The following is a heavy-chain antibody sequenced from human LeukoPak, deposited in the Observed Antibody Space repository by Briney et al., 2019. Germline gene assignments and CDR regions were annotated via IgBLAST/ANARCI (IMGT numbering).Heavy chain of an antibody. D-gene: IGHD4-23*01. J-gene: IGHJ4*02. V-gene: IGHV3-23*01. CDR2: ISGSGGST. Sequence: GGSLRLSRAASGFTFSSYAMSWVRQAPGKGLEWVSAISGSGGSTYYADSVKGRFTISRDNSKNTLYLQMNSLRAEDTAVYYCAKVTYDYGGNSGGFDYWGQGTLVTVSS. CDR1: GFTFSSYA. CDR3: AKVTYDYGGNSGGFDY.